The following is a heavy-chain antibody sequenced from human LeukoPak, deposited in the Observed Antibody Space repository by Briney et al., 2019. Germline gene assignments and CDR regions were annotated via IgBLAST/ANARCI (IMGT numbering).Heavy chain of an antibody. CDR2: ISSSSSYI. CDR1: GFTFSIYS. CDR3: ARDRRGIAARPRPYYFDY. D-gene: IGHD6-6*01. Sequence: GGSLRLSCTASGFTFSIYSMNWVRQAPGKGLEWVSSISSSSSYIYYADSVKARFTISRDNAKNSLYLQMNSLRAEDTAVYYCARDRRGIAARPRPYYFDYWGQGTLVTVSS. V-gene: IGHV3-21*01. J-gene: IGHJ4*02.